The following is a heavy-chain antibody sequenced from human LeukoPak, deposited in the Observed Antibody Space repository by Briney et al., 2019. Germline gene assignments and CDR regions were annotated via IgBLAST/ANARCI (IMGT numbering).Heavy chain of an antibody. V-gene: IGHV3-23*01. CDR1: GFTFSSYA. CDR3: ARCMVRGEGKNFDH. D-gene: IGHD3-10*01. J-gene: IGHJ4*02. Sequence: GGSLRLSCAASGFTFSSYAMSWVRQAPGHGLASVSAISGSGGSTYYADSAKGRFTISRDNSKNTLYLQMNRLRAEDTAVYYCARCMVRGEGKNFDHWGQGTLVRVSS. CDR2: ISGSGGST.